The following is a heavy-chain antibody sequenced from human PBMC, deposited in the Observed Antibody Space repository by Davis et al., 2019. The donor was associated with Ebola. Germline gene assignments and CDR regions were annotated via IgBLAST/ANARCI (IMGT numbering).Heavy chain of an antibody. V-gene: IGHV3-7*03. D-gene: IGHD3-16*01. CDR2: IKEDGSEK. J-gene: IGHJ4*02. Sequence: GESLKISCAASGFTFSKYWMSWVRQAPGKGLEWVATIKEDGSEKYYVDSVKGRFTVPRDNAKNSLHLQMDSLRAEDTAVYFCARFGPDATLDYWGQGTLVTVSS. CDR3: ARFGPDATLDY. CDR1: GFTFSKYW.